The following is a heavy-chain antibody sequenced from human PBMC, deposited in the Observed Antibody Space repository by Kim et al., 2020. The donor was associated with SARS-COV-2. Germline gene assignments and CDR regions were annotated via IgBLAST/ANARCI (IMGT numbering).Heavy chain of an antibody. CDR2: ISGSGGST. V-gene: IGHV3-23*01. CDR1: GFTFSSYA. D-gene: IGHD3-3*01. Sequence: GGSLRLSCAASGFTFSSYAMSWVRQAPGKGLEWVSTISGSGGSTYYADSVKGRFTISRDNSKNTLYLQMNSLRAEDTAVYYCAKARVGVVTNIDYWGQGTLVTVSS. CDR3: AKARVGVVTNIDY. J-gene: IGHJ4*02.